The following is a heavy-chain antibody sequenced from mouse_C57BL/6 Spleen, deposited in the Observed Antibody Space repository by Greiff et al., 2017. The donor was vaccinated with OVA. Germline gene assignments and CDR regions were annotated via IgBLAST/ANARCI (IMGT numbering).Heavy chain of an antibody. CDR3: ARYEAIGHGNYWYFDV. J-gene: IGHJ1*03. CDR1: GYTFTSYG. D-gene: IGHD2-1*01. CDR2: IYPRSGNT. Sequence: QVHVKQSGAELARPGASVKLSCKASGYTFTSYGISWVKQRTGQGLEWIGEIYPRSGNTYYNEKFKGKATLTADKSSSTAYMELRSLTSEDSAVYFCARYEAIGHGNYWYFDVWGTGTTVTVSS. V-gene: IGHV1-81*01.